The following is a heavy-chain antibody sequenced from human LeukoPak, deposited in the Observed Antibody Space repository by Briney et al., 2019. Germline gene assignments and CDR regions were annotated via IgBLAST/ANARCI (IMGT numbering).Heavy chain of an antibody. Sequence: ASVKVSCKASGYTFTTYGLSWVRQAPGQGLEWMGWISTYNGNTNYAQKFQGRVTMTTDTSTSTAYMELRSLRSDDTAVYYCARDPPEDFWSGFYSYFDFWGQGTLVTVSS. V-gene: IGHV1-18*01. CDR3: ARDPPEDFWSGFYSYFDF. CDR2: ISTYNGNT. J-gene: IGHJ4*02. D-gene: IGHD3-3*01. CDR1: GYTFTTYG.